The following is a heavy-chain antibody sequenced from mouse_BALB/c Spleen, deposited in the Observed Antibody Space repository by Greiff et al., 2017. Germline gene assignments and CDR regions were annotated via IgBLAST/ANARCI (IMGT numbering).Heavy chain of an antibody. CDR2: INSDGGST. D-gene: IGHD2-3*01. CDR3: ARHRGWFPFAY. CDR1: EYEFPSHD. Sequence: EVKVVESGGGLVQPGESLKLSCESNEYEFPSHDMSWVRKTPEKRLELVAAINSDGGSTYYPDTMERRFIISRDNTKKTLYLQRSSLRSEDTALYNCARHRGWFPFAYWGQGTLVTVSA. J-gene: IGHJ3*01. V-gene: IGHV5-2*01.